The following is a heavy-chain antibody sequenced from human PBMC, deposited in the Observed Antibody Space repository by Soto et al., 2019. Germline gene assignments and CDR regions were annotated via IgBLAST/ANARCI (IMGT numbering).Heavy chain of an antibody. CDR1: GFTFSSYS. CDR3: ARNWNDLVYYYYGMDV. CDR2: ISSSSSTI. V-gene: IGHV3-48*02. D-gene: IGHD1-1*01. Sequence: PGGSLRLSCAASGFTFSSYSMNWVRQAPGKGLEWVSYISSSSSTIYYADSVKGRFTISRDNAKNSLYLQMNSLRDEDTAVYYCARNWNDLVYYYYGMDVWGQGTTVTVSS. J-gene: IGHJ6*02.